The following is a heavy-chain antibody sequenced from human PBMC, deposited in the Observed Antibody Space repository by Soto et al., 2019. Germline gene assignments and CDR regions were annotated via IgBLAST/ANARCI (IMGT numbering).Heavy chain of an antibody. CDR1: GYTFTSYA. CDR2: INAGNGNT. V-gene: IGHV1-3*01. D-gene: IGHD4-17*01. Sequence: GASVKVSCKASGYTFTSYAMHWVRQAPGQRLEWMGWINAGNGNTKYSQKFQGRDTITRDKSASTAYMELSSLRSEDTAVYYCARVTYGDYGDYYYYMDVWGKGTTVTVSS. CDR3: ARVTYGDYGDYYYYMDV. J-gene: IGHJ6*03.